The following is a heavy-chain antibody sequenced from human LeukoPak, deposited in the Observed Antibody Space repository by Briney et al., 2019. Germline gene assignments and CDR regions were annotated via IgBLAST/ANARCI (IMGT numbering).Heavy chain of an antibody. CDR1: GYTFTSYY. D-gene: IGHD1-7*01. J-gene: IGHJ4*02. CDR3: ARGPPTLTGTSGTDY. V-gene: IGHV1-69*05. CDR2: IIPIFGTA. Sequence: GASVKVPCKASGYTFTSYYMHWVRQAPGQGLEWMGGIIPIFGTANYAQKFRGRVTITTDESTSTAYMELSSLRSEDTAVYYCARGPPTLTGTSGTDYWGQGTLVTVSS.